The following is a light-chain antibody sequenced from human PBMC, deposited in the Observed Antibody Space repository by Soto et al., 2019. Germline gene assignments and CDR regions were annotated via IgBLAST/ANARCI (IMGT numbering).Light chain of an antibody. CDR2: LGS. CDR3: MQALQTPA. V-gene: IGKV2-28*01. Sequence: EIVLTQPPLSLPVSPGEPASISCRCSQSLLHSNGYNYLDWYLQKPGQSPQLLIYLGSNRASGVPDRFSGSGSGTDFTLKISRVEAEDVGVYYCMQALQTPAFGQGTKVDIK. CDR1: QSLLHSNGYNY. J-gene: IGKJ1*01.